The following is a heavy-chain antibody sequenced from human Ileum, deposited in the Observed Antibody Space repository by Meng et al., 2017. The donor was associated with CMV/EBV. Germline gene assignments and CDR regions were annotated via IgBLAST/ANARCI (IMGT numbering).Heavy chain of an antibody. CDR1: DYSISSGFY. Sequence: SETLSLTCSVSDYSISSGFYWGWIRQTPGKGLEWIGSVYHSGSTYYNPSLKSRITISVDTSKNQFSLKLSSVTAADMAVYYCAGSIVVVPATLYGNWFDPWGQGTLVTVSS. J-gene: IGHJ5*02. V-gene: IGHV4-38-2*02. CDR2: VYHSGST. D-gene: IGHD2-2*01. CDR3: AGSIVVVPATLYGNWFDP.